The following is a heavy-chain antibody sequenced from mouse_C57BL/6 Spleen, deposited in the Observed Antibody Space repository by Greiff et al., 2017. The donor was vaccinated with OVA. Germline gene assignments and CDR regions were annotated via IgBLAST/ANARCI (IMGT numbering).Heavy chain of an antibody. J-gene: IGHJ4*01. CDR3: ARYGSDYAMDY. CDR2: IRNKANGYTT. Sequence: EVQRVESGGGLVQPGGSLSLSCAASGFTFTDYYMSWVRQPPGKALEWLGFIRNKANGYTTEYSASVKGRFTISRDNSQSILYLQMNALRAEDSATYYCARYGSDYAMDYWGQGTSVTVSS. CDR1: GFTFTDYY. V-gene: IGHV7-3*01.